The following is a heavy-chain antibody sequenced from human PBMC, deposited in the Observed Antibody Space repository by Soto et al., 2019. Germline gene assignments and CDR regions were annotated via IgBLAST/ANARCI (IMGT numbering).Heavy chain of an antibody. CDR3: ARGQYSGSPDVAFDI. Sequence: ASVKVSCKASGYTFTSYAMHWVRQAPGQRLEWMGWSNAGNGNTKYLQEFQGRVTITRDTSASTAYMELSSLRSEDMAVYYCARGQYSGSPDVAFDIWGQGTMVTVSS. V-gene: IGHV1-3*02. CDR2: SNAGNGNT. D-gene: IGHD1-26*01. CDR1: GYTFTSYA. J-gene: IGHJ3*02.